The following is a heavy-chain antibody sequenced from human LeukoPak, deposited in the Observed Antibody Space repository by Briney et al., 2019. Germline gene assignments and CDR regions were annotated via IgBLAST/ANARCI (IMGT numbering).Heavy chain of an antibody. D-gene: IGHD1-14*01. Sequence: PGGSLRLSCAASGFTFSSYAMSWVRQAPGKGLEWVSAISGSGGSTYYADSVKGRFTISRDNSKSTLYLQMNSLRAEDTALYYCARDSNYYRTLGYWGQGTLVTVSS. J-gene: IGHJ4*02. CDR1: GFTFSSYA. V-gene: IGHV3-23*01. CDR2: ISGSGGST. CDR3: ARDSNYYRTLGY.